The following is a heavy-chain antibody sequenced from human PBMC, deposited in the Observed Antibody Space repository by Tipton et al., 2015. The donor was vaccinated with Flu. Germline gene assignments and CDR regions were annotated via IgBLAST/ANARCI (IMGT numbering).Heavy chain of an antibody. CDR3: ARDMGTTVFYFDH. D-gene: IGHD1-14*01. Sequence: SLRLSCAVSGLTFSNYGMHWVRQTPGKGLEWVAVIWSDGSTEYYADSVKGRFTISRDNSRGTLYLQMNSLRGDDTAVYFCARDMGTTVFYFDHWGQGALVTVSS. CDR1: GLTFSNYG. CDR2: IWSDGSTE. V-gene: IGHV3-33*01. J-gene: IGHJ4*02.